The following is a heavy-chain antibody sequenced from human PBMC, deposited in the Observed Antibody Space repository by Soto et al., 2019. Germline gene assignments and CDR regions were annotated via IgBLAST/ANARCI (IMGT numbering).Heavy chain of an antibody. CDR2: IYYSGST. CDR3: DRVTFYDSSGSYYFDY. V-gene: IGHV4-30-4*01. Sequence: QVQLQESGPGLVKPSQTLSLTCTVSGGSISSGDYYWSWIRQPPGKALEWIGYIYYSGSTYYNPSLKSRVNISVDTSKNQFSMKLSSVTAADTAVYFCDRVTFYDSSGSYYFDYWGQGTLVTVSS. J-gene: IGHJ4*02. D-gene: IGHD3-22*01. CDR1: GGSISSGDYY.